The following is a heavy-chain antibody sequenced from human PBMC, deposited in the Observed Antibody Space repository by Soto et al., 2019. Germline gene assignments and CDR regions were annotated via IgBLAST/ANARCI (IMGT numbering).Heavy chain of an antibody. CDR3: ARHGASYNRKGDAFDI. CDR2: IYYSGST. CDR1: GGSISSSSYY. Sequence: QLQLQESGPGLVKPSETLSLTCTVSGGSISSSSYYWGWIRQPPGKGLEWIGSIYYSGSTYYNPSLKSRVTISVDTSKNQFALKLSSVTAADTAVYYCARHGASYNRKGDAFDIWGQGTMVTVSS. J-gene: IGHJ3*02. V-gene: IGHV4-39*01. D-gene: IGHD1-20*01.